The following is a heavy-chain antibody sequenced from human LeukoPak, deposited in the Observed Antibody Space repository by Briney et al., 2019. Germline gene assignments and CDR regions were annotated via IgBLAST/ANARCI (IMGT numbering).Heavy chain of an antibody. J-gene: IGHJ5*02. Sequence: ASVKVSCKASGYTFTSYDINWVRQATGQGLEWMGWMNPNSGNTGYAQKFQGRVTMTRSTSISTAYMELSSLRSEGTAVYYCARGISDWRNWFDPWGQGTLVTVSS. V-gene: IGHV1-8*01. CDR2: MNPNSGNT. CDR1: GYTFTSYD. D-gene: IGHD2-21*01. CDR3: ARGISDWRNWFDP.